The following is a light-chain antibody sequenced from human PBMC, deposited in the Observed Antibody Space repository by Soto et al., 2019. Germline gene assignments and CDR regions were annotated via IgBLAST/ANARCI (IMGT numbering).Light chain of an antibody. CDR3: QQRSNWGT. J-gene: IGKJ1*01. CDR1: QSVSNNY. Sequence: IGLAHSPGTLSLNPGERATLYCRASQSVSNNYLAWYQQKPGQAPRFLIYGASNRATGIPDRFSGSGSGTDFALTISRLEPEDFAVYYCQQRSNWGTFGQGTKV. V-gene: IGKV3D-20*02. CDR2: GAS.